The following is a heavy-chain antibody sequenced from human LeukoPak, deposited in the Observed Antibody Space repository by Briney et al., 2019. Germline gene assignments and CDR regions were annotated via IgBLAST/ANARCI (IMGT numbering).Heavy chain of an antibody. CDR1: GGSISSYY. J-gene: IGHJ5*02. CDR3: ASERYSSGWYGGWFDP. D-gene: IGHD6-19*01. V-gene: IGHV4-59*01. Sequence: SETLSLTCTVSGGSISSYYWSWIRQPPGKGLDWIGYIYYSGSTNYNPSLKSRVAISVDTSKNQFSLKLSSVTAADTAVYYCASERYSSGWYGGWFDPWGQGTLVTVSS. CDR2: IYYSGST.